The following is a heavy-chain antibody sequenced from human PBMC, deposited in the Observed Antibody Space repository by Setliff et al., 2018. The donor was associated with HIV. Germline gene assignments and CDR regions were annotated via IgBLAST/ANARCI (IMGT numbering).Heavy chain of an antibody. V-gene: IGHV3-15*01. CDR2: VKSKTDGWTT. CDR1: GFTFSNGW. CDR3: TRSAGFGDYLLDAFDI. D-gene: IGHD4-17*01. J-gene: IGHJ3*02. Sequence: GGSLRLSCAASGFTFSNGWMSWVRQAPGKGLEWVGRVKSKTDGWTTDYAAPVKGRFTISRDDSKNTLYLQMNSLKTEDTAVYYCTRSAGFGDYLLDAFDIWGQGTMVTVSS.